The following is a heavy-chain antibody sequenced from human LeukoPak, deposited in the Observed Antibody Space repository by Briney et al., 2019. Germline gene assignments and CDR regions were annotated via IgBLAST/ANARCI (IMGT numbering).Heavy chain of an antibody. V-gene: IGHV1-58*02. Sequence: SVKVSCKASGFTFTSSAMQWVRQARGQRLEWIGWIVVVSGNTNYAQKLQERVTITRDMSTSTAYMELSSLRSEDTAVYYCAAGGTERGKDFDYWGQGTLVTVSS. J-gene: IGHJ4*02. CDR1: GFTFTSSA. D-gene: IGHD4-23*01. CDR2: IVVVSGNT. CDR3: AAGGTERGKDFDY.